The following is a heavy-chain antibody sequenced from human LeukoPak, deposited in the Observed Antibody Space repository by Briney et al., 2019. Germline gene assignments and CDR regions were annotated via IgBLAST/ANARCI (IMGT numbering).Heavy chain of an antibody. CDR1: GFTFSNYN. CDR2: ITSSGTYT. Sequence: GGSLRLSCADSGFTFSNYNMNWVRQAPGKAMEWVSSITSSGTYTFYADSVKGRFTISRDNSKNTLYLQMNSLRAEDTAVYYCAVSGPGYWGQGTLVTVSS. D-gene: IGHD6-25*01. CDR3: AVSGPGY. J-gene: IGHJ4*02. V-gene: IGHV3-21*01.